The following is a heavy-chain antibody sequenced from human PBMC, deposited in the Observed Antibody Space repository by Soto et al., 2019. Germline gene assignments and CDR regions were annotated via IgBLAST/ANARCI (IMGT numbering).Heavy chain of an antibody. V-gene: IGHV3-23*01. CDR2: ISGSGAST. D-gene: IGHD3-3*01. CDR3: AKPGDFWSGYHYFHYGLDV. CDR1: GFTYSNYA. Sequence: GGSLGLSCAASGFTYSNYAMNWVRQAPGKGLEWVSAISGSGASTLYADSVEGRFTVSRDKSKSTLYLQMNSLRADDAAVYYCAKPGDFWSGYHYFHYGLDVWGQGTTVTVSS. J-gene: IGHJ6*02.